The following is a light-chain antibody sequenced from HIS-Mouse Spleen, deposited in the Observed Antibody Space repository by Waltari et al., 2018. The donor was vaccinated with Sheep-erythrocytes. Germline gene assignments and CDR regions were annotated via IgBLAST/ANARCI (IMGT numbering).Light chain of an antibody. CDR2: QDS. Sequence: SYELTQPPSVSVSPGQTASITCSGDKLGDKYACWYQQKPGQSPVLVIYQDSKRPSGIPERFSGSNSGNTATLTISGTQAMDEADYYCQAWDRSTWVFGGGTK. V-gene: IGLV3-1*01. CDR3: QAWDRSTWV. J-gene: IGLJ3*02. CDR1: KLGDKY.